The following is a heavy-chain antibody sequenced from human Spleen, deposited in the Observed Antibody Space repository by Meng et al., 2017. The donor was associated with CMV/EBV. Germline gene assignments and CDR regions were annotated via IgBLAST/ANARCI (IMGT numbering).Heavy chain of an antibody. D-gene: IGHD3-22*01. J-gene: IGHJ5*02. CDR2: IRSKANNYAT. CDR3: TTRTYYYDSSASYNWFDP. Sequence: GCAINWVRQASGKGLEWVGRIRSKANNYATEYAASVKGRFTISRDDSKNAAYLQMNSLKTEDTAVYYCTTRTYYYDSSASYNWFDPWGHGTLVTVSS. CDR1: GCA. V-gene: IGHV3-73*01.